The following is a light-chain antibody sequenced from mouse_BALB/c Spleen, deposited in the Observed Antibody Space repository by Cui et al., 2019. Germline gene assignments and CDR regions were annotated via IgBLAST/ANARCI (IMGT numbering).Light chain of an antibody. V-gene: IGKV1-117*01. Sequence: DVSMTQNPVSPAISLGEQASISGRSSQGILHSDGSTCLEWYLQKPDQSPKLLIYKVSNRFSGVPDRFRCSGSGTDFTLKISRVEAEDLGVYYCFQGSHVYTFGGGTKLEIK. CDR1: QGILHSDGSTC. J-gene: IGKJ2*01. CDR3: FQGSHVYT. CDR2: KVS.